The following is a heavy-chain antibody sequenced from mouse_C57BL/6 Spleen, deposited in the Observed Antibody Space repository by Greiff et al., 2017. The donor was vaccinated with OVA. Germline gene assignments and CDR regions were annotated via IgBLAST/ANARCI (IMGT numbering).Heavy chain of an antibody. V-gene: IGHV1-53*01. D-gene: IGHD1-1*01. Sequence: QLQQPGTELVKPGASVKLSCKASGYTFTSYWMHWVKQRPGQGLEWIGNINPSNGGTNYNEKFKSKATLTVDKSSSTAYMQLSSLTSEDSAVYYCARWGYYGSSSYWYFDVWGTGTTVTVSS. CDR2: INPSNGGT. CDR3: ARWGYYGSSSYWYFDV. CDR1: GYTFTSYW. J-gene: IGHJ1*03.